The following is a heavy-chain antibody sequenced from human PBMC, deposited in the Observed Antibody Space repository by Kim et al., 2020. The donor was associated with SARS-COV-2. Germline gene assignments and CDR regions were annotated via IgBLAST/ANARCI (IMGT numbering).Heavy chain of an antibody. CDR2: SGGT. J-gene: IGHJ6*02. CDR3: ARVFRGMDV. Sequence: SGGTNYNPSLKSRVTISVDTSKKQFSLKLSSMTAADTAIYYCARVFRGMDVWGQGTTVIVSS. V-gene: IGHV4-34*13.